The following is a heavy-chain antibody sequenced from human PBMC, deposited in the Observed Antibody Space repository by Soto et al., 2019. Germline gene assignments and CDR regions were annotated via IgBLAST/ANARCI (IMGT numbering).Heavy chain of an antibody. CDR2: IYYSGST. Sequence: SETLSLTCTGSGGSISSYYWSWIRQPPGKGLEWIGYIYYSGSTNYNPSLKSRVTISVDTSKNQFSLKLSSVTAADTAVYYCAREKSSVWLKKRWFDPWGQGTLVTVSS. J-gene: IGHJ5*02. CDR3: AREKSSVWLKKRWFDP. V-gene: IGHV4-59*01. CDR1: GGSISSYY. D-gene: IGHD6-19*01.